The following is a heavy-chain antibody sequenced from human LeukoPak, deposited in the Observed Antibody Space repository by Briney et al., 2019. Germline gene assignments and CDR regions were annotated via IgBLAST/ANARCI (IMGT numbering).Heavy chain of an antibody. CDR3: VRCQKQV. V-gene: IGHV1-8*01. J-gene: IGHJ4*02. CDR1: VYTLTSYV. CDR2: MCSNSGNT. Sequence: ASVTVSRKSSVYTLTSYVINSVRQAPGQGLEWVGWMCSNSGNTHYAQKFHGRVTLPRNTPIRTAPIEPSRLRAEATAGYLCVRCQKQVWGQGTLVTVSS.